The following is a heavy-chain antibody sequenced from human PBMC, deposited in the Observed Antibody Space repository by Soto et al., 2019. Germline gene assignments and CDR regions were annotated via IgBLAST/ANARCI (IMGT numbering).Heavy chain of an antibody. J-gene: IGHJ4*02. CDR2: ISAYNGNT. D-gene: IGHD3-10*01. CDR3: ARDRTYYYGSGSYYNQRDY. V-gene: IGHV1-18*01. Sequence: ASVKVSCKASGYTFTSYGISWVRQAPGQGLEWMGWISAYNGNTNYAQKLQGRVTMTTDTSTSTAYMELRSLRSDDTAVYYCARDRTYYYGSGSYYNQRDYWGQGTLVTVSS. CDR1: GYTFTSYG.